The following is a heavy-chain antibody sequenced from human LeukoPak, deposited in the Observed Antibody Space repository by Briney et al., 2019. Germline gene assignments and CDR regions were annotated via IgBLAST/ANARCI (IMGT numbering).Heavy chain of an antibody. CDR1: GGSISSGGYS. D-gene: IGHD2-2*01. V-gene: IGHV4-30-2*01. Sequence: PSQTLSLTCAVSGGSISSGGYSWSWIRQPPGKGLEWIGYIYHSGSTYYNPSLKSRVTISVDRSKNQFSLKLSSVTAADTAVYYCASLRYCSSTSCSWFDPWGQGTLVTVSS. J-gene: IGHJ5*02. CDR2: IYHSGST. CDR3: ASLRYCSSTSCSWFDP.